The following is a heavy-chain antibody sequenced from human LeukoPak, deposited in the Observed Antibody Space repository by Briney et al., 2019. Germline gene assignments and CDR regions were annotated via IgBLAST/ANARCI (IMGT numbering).Heavy chain of an antibody. Sequence: ASAKVSCKASGYTFTSYDINWVRQATGQGVEWMGWMNPNSGSKGYAQKFQGRVTITRNTSISTAYMELCGLRSEDTAVYYCARGRSTGYPYYFEYWGQGTLVTVSS. CDR3: ARGRSTGYPYYFEY. V-gene: IGHV1-8*03. CDR1: GYTFTSYD. CDR2: MNPNSGSK. J-gene: IGHJ4*02. D-gene: IGHD5-12*01.